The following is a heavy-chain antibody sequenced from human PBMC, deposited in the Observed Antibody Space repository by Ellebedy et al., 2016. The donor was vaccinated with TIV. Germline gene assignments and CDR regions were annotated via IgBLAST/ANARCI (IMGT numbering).Heavy chain of an antibody. CDR1: GTTLTTGSYY. Sequence: MPSETLSLTCTVSGTTLTTGSYYWSWVRQPPGKRLEWIGYGYYTGATRYSPSLKSRVTISLDTSQNQFSLNLNSVTAADPAVYYCARGYAGYDFDHWGQGILVTVSS. CDR2: GYYTGAT. J-gene: IGHJ4*02. V-gene: IGHV4-61*01. CDR3: ARGYAGYDFDH. D-gene: IGHD3-3*01.